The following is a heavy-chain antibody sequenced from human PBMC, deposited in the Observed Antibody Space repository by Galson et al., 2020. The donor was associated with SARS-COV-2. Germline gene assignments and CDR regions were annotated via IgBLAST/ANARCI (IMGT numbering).Heavy chain of an antibody. V-gene: IGHV4-39*01. CDR1: GGSISSSSYY. J-gene: IGHJ3*02. CDR3: ARLAIFGVVINAFDI. D-gene: IGHD3-3*01. Sequence: SQTLSLTCTVSGGSISSSSYYWGWIRQPPGKGLEWIGSIYFSGSTFYNPSLKSRVTISVDTSKNQFSLELSSVTAADTAVFYCARLAIFGVVINAFDIWGQGTMVTVSS. CDR2: IYFSGST.